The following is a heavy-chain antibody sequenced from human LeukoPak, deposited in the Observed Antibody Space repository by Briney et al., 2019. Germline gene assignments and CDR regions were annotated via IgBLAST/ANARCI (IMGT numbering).Heavy chain of an antibody. Sequence: PSETLSLTRTVSGGSISSYYWSWIRQPPGKGLEWIGYIYYSGSTNYNPSLKSRVTISVDPSKNQFSLKLSSVTAADTAVYYCARGGGYSYGTDPFDYWGQETLVTVFS. CDR2: IYYSGST. J-gene: IGHJ4*02. CDR1: GGSISSYY. CDR3: ARGGGYSYGTDPFDY. D-gene: IGHD5-18*01. V-gene: IGHV4-59*01.